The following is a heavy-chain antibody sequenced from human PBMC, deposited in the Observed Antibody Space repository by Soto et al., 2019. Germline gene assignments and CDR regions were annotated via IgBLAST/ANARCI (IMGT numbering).Heavy chain of an antibody. J-gene: IGHJ4*02. D-gene: IGHD3-22*01. CDR3: AREENYYDSSGLLDY. Sequence: PGGSLRLSCAASGFTFSSYAMHWVRQAPGKGLEWVAVISYDGSNKYYADSVKGRFTISRDNSKNTLYLQMNSLRAEDTAVYYCAREENYYDSSGLLDYWGQGTLVTVSS. CDR2: ISYDGSNK. V-gene: IGHV3-30-3*01. CDR1: GFTFSSYA.